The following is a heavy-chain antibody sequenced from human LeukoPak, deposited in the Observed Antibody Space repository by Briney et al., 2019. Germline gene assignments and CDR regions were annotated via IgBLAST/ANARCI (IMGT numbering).Heavy chain of an antibody. V-gene: IGHV3-69-1*01. CDR3: ARDRPIAVAGLTDY. Sequence: GGSLRLSCEASGFSLSDYGMNWARQAPGKGLEWVSYITKISDKFYADSVKGRFTVSRDNDKNLVFLHMNSLRAEDTAVYYCARDRPIAVAGLTDYWGQGTLVTVSS. CDR1: GFSLSDYG. J-gene: IGHJ4*02. CDR2: ITKISDK. D-gene: IGHD6-19*01.